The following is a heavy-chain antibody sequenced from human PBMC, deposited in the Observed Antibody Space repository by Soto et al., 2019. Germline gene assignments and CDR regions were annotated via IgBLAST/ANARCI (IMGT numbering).Heavy chain of an antibody. V-gene: IGHV1-18*01. CDR2: ISAYNGNT. CDR3: ARVVGALGHWFDP. J-gene: IGHJ5*02. Sequence: QVQLVQSGAEVKKPGASVKVSCKASGYTFTSYGISWVRQAPGQGLEWMGRISAYNGNTNYAQKLQGRVPXTXAXXTSTAYMEVRSLRSDDTAVYYCARVVGALGHWFDPWGQGTLVTVSS. CDR1: GYTFTSYG. D-gene: IGHD1-26*01.